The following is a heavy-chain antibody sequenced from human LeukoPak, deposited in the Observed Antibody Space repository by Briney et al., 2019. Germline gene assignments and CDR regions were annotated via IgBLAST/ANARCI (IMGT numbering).Heavy chain of an antibody. CDR3: ARGKDPVIIAVAGRGGFDY. Sequence: ASVKVSCKASGYTFTGYYMHWVRQAPGQGLEWMGWISAYNGNTNYAQKLQGRVTMTTDTSTSTAYIELRSLRSDDTAVYYCARGKDPVIIAVAGRGGFDYWGQGTLVTVSS. V-gene: IGHV1-18*04. J-gene: IGHJ4*02. CDR1: GYTFTGYY. D-gene: IGHD6-19*01. CDR2: ISAYNGNT.